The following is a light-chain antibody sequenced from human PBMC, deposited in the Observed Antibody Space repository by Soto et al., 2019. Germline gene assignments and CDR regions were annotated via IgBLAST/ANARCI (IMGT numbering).Light chain of an antibody. V-gene: IGLV1-40*01. CDR1: SSNIGAGYD. J-gene: IGLJ3*02. CDR3: QSYNSSLSGSV. CDR2: GNS. Sequence: QSVLTQPPSVSGSPGQRVTISCTGSSSNIGAGYDVHWYQQLPGTAPKLLIYGNSNRPSGVSDRFSGSKSGTSASLAITGLQAEDEADYYCQSYNSSLSGSVFGGGTKLTVL.